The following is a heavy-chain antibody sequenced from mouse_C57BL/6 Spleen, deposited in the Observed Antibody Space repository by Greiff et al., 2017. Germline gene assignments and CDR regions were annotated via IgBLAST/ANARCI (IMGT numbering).Heavy chain of an antibody. J-gene: IGHJ3*01. CDR1: GYAFSSSW. Sequence: VKLMESGPELVKPGASVKISCKASGYAFSSSWMNWVKQRPGKGLEWLGRIYPGDGDTNYNGKFKGTATLHADKSSSTAYMQLSSLASEDSAVYFCAKALYSNYGAYWGQGTLVTVSA. V-gene: IGHV1-82*01. D-gene: IGHD2-5*01. CDR2: IYPGDGDT. CDR3: AKALYSNYGAY.